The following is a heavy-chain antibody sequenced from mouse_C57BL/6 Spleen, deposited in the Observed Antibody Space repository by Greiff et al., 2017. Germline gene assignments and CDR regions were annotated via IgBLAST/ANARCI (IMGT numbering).Heavy chain of an antibody. CDR1: GYSITSGYY. Sequence: EVKLMESGPGLVKPSQSLSLTCSVTGYSITSGYYWNWIRQFPGNKLEWMGYISYDGSNNYNPSLKNRISITRDTSKNQFFLKLNSVTTEDTATYYCAREGGITTVVADYAMDYWGQGTSVTVSS. D-gene: IGHD1-1*01. V-gene: IGHV3-6*01. CDR3: AREGGITTVVADYAMDY. J-gene: IGHJ4*01. CDR2: ISYDGSN.